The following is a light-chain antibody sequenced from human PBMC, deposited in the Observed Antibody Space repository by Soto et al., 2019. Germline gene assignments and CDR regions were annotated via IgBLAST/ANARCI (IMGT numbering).Light chain of an antibody. CDR1: QSISSGY. CDR2: AAS. V-gene: IGKV3-20*01. J-gene: IGKJ5*01. CDR3: QQLNSYPLT. Sequence: EIVLTQSPGTLSLSPGERATLSCRASQSISSGYVAWYQQKPGQAPSLLIYAASSRATGIADRFRGSGSGRDFTLTISSLQPEDFATYYCQQLNSYPLTFGQGTRLEIK.